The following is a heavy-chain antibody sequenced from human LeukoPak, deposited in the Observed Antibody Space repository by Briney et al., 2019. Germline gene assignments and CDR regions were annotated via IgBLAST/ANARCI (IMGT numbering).Heavy chain of an antibody. V-gene: IGHV4-59*01. CDR2: IYYSGST. CDR3: ATIGGYSYGSAGLGYFDL. CDR1: GGSISSNY. J-gene: IGHJ2*01. Sequence: KPSETLSLTCTVSGGSISSNYWSWIRQPPGKGLEWIGYIYYSGSTNYNPSLKSRVTISVDTSKNQFSLKLSSVTAADTAVYYCATIGGYSYGSAGLGYFDLWGRGTLVTVSS. D-gene: IGHD5-18*01.